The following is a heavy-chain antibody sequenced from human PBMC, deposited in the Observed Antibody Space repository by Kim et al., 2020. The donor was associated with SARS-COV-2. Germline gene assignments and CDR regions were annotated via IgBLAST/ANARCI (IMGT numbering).Heavy chain of an antibody. CDR1: GFTFSSYS. V-gene: IGHV3-48*04. D-gene: IGHD1-26*01. CDR2: ISSSSSTI. J-gene: IGHJ5*02. Sequence: GGSLRLSCAASGFTFSSYSMNWVRQAPGKGLEWVSYISSSSSTIYYSDSVKGRFTISRDNAKNSLYLQMNSLRAEDTAVYYCARGGGIVGATDNWFDPWGQGTLVTVSS. CDR3: ARGGGIVGATDNWFDP.